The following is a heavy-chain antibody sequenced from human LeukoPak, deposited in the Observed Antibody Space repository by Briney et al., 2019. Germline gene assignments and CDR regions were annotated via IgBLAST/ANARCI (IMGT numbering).Heavy chain of an antibody. CDR2: ISSSGSNI. Sequence: PGGSLRLSCAASGFTFSSYSMSWVRQAPGKGLEWLSYISSSGSNIYYADSVKGRFIISRDNAKNSLYLQMNSLRAEDTAVYYCARETYSYDSSGNSPFDYWGQGTLVTVSS. CDR1: GFTFSSYS. D-gene: IGHD3-22*01. J-gene: IGHJ4*02. V-gene: IGHV3-48*04. CDR3: ARETYSYDSSGNSPFDY.